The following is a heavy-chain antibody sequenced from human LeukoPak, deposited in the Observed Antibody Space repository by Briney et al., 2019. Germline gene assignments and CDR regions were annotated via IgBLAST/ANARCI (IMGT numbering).Heavy chain of an antibody. CDR3: ARSLAAAFDI. CDR2: IYHSGST. CDR1: GGSISSSNW. D-gene: IGHD6-13*01. Sequence: PSETLSLTCAVSGGSISSSNWWSWVRQPPGKGLEWIGEIYHSGSTYYNPSLKSRVTISVDTSKNQFSLKLSSVTAADTAVYYCARSLAAAFDIWGQGTMVTVSS. J-gene: IGHJ3*02. V-gene: IGHV4-4*02.